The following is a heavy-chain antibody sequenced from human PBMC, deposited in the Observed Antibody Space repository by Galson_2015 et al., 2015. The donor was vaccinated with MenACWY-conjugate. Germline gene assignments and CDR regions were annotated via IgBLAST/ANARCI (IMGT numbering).Heavy chain of an antibody. CDR2: IDPSDSYT. CDR1: GYSFTSYW. CDR3: ASLPLDYYDSSGYLTLDAFDI. V-gene: IGHV5-10-1*01. Sequence: QSGAEVKKPGESLRISCKGSGYSFTSYWISWVRQMPGKGLEWMGRIDPSDSYTNYSPSFQGHVTISADKSISTAYLQWSSLKASDTAMYYCASLPLDYYDSSGYLTLDAFDIWGQGTMVTVSS. J-gene: IGHJ3*02. D-gene: IGHD3-22*01.